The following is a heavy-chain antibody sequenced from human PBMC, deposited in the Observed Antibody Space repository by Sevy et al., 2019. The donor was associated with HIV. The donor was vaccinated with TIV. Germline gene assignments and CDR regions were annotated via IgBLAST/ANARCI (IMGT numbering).Heavy chain of an antibody. Sequence: GGSLRLSCVAPGFKFNGHGIHWVRQAPGKGLQWVSGISHDGDNKNYADSVKGRFTISGDQSKNTVFLQMNSLTTEDTDVYYCARDYEVNNWRVVGDFDMWGLGTMVTVSS. CDR3: ARDYEVNNWRVVGDFDM. CDR1: GFKFNGHG. CDR2: ISHDGDNK. J-gene: IGHJ3*02. D-gene: IGHD3-3*01. V-gene: IGHV3-30*14.